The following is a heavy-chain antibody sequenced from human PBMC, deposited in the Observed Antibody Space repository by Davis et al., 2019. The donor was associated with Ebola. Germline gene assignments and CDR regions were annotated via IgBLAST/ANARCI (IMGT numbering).Heavy chain of an antibody. Sequence: ASVKVSCKASGYTFTGYYMHWVRQAPGQGLEWMGWINPNSGGTNYAQKFQGRVTMTRDTSISTAYMELSRLRSDDTAVYYCARHIVVVVAVALRGAHGMDVWGQGTTVTVSS. J-gene: IGHJ6*02. CDR3: ARHIVVVVAVALRGAHGMDV. V-gene: IGHV1-2*02. D-gene: IGHD2-15*01. CDR2: INPNSGGT. CDR1: GYTFTGYY.